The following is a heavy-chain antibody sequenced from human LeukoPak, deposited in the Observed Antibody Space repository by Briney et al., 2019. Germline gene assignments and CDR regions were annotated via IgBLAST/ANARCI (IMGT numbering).Heavy chain of an antibody. Sequence: PGGSLRLSCAASGFTFSSYWIHWVRQAPGKGLEWVSRINPDGSNTGYGDSVKGRFTISRDNTKNTLSLQMNSLSAEDTALYYCAKGDNNWNYRSGTYYYYMDVWGKGTTVTVSS. CDR1: GFTFSSYW. J-gene: IGHJ6*03. V-gene: IGHV3-74*01. D-gene: IGHD1-7*01. CDR3: AKGDNNWNYRSGTYYYYMDV. CDR2: INPDGSNT.